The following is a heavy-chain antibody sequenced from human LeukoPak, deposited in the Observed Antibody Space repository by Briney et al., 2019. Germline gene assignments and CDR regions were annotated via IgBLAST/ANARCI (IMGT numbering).Heavy chain of an antibody. J-gene: IGHJ4*02. V-gene: IGHV3-23*01. CDR2: ISGSGDST. CDR1: GFTFSSYA. Sequence: GGSLRLSCAASGFTFSSYAMSWVRQAPGKGLEWVSAISGSGDSTYYADSVKGRFTISRDNSKNTLYLQMNSLRAEDTAVYYCARVGVAAKSSRYFDYWGQGTLVTVSS. D-gene: IGHD2-15*01. CDR3: ARVGVAAKSSRYFDY.